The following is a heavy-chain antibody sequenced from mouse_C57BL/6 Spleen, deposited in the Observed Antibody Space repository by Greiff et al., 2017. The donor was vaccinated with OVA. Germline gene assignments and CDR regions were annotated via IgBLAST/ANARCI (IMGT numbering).Heavy chain of an antibody. J-gene: IGHJ3*01. Sequence: QVQLQQSGAELMKPGASVKLSCKATGYTFTGYWIEWVKQRPGPGLEWIGEILPGSGSTNYNEKFKGKATFTADPSSNTAYMQLSSLKTEESAIYYCARGRYYYGSGAWFAYWGQGTLVTVSA. V-gene: IGHV1-9*01. CDR2: ILPGSGST. CDR1: GYTFTGYW. D-gene: IGHD1-1*01. CDR3: ARGRYYYGSGAWFAY.